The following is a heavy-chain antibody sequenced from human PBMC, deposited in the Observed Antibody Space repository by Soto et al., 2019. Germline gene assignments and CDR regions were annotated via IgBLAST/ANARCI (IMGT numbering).Heavy chain of an antibody. D-gene: IGHD6-6*01. CDR1: GYTFTSYY. CDR3: ARGGSSSLVYNWFDP. Sequence: GASVKVSYKASGYTFTSYYMHWVRQAPGQGLEWMGIINPSGGSTSYAQKFQGRVTMTRDTSTSTVYMELSSLRSEDTAVYYCARGGSSSLVYNWFDPWGQGTLVTVSS. V-gene: IGHV1-46*01. J-gene: IGHJ5*02. CDR2: INPSGGST.